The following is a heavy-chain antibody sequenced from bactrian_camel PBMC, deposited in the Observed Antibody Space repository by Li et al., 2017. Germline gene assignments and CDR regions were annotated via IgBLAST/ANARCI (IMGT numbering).Heavy chain of an antibody. Sequence: QVQLVESGGGSVQAGGSLRLSCAASGYGAGIACMAWFRQAPGKEREGVATINRKGTIRYGDSVRGRFTISRDNAKNTLYLQLNSLKTEDTAMYYCAKDDLKLVPEFGYWGQGTQVTVSS. CDR1: GYGAGIAC. V-gene: IGHV3S1*01. CDR2: INRKGTIR. CDR3: AKDDLKLVPEFGY. D-gene: IGHD6*01. J-gene: IGHJ6*01.